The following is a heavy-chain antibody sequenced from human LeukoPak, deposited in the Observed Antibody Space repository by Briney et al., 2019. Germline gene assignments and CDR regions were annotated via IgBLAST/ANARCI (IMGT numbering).Heavy chain of an antibody. Sequence: GGSLRLSCAASGFTFSSYWMSWVRQAPGKGLEWVANIKQDGSEKYYVDSVKGRFTISRDNAKNSLYLQMNSLRAEDTAVYYCARGYSSSWYLNWFDPWGQGTLVTVSS. J-gene: IGHJ5*02. V-gene: IGHV3-7*03. CDR3: ARGYSSSWYLNWFDP. D-gene: IGHD6-13*01. CDR1: GFTFSSYW. CDR2: IKQDGSEK.